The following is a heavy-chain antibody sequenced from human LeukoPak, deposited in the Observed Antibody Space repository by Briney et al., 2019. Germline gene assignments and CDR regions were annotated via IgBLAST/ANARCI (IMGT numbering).Heavy chain of an antibody. D-gene: IGHD1-26*01. CDR1: GYSISSGYY. CDR3: ARHFVRSGSYWADY. CDR2: IYHSGST. J-gene: IGHJ4*02. Sequence: SETLSLTCAVSGYSISSGYYWGWIRQPSGKGLEWIGIIYHSGSTYYNPSLKSRVTISVDTSKNQFSLRVTSVTAADTAVYYCARHFVRSGSYWADYWGQGTLVTVSS. V-gene: IGHV4-38-2*01.